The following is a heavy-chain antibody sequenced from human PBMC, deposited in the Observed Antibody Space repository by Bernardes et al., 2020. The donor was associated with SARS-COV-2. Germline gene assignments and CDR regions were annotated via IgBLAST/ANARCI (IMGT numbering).Heavy chain of an antibody. Sequence: GGSLRLSCAASGFTLSRYCMHWVRQAPGKGLVWVSRIYTGGSDSYYADSVKGRFTISRDNAKNTLYLQMNSLRVEDTAVYYCARGNTGYGRFDSWGQGTLVTVSS. V-gene: IGHV3-74*01. CDR3: ARGNTGYGRFDS. J-gene: IGHJ4*02. CDR1: GFTLSRYC. CDR2: IYTGGSDS. D-gene: IGHD5-12*01.